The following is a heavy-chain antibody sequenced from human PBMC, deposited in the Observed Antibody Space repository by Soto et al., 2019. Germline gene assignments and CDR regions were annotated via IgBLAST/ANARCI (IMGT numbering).Heavy chain of an antibody. V-gene: IGHV1-46*01. D-gene: IGHD3-3*01. Sequence: SRKFSVNTFTRSKICWVWQAHGPGLGWEGMSNTRDGSTTYAQTFRGRLIVTRDTSTTMVSMELSSLTVDDTAVYFCARDLNHYFWTDPYHFVGMDVGGQGTTFTVS. CDR2: SNTRDGST. J-gene: IGHJ6*02. CDR3: ARDLNHYFWTDPYHFVGMDV. CDR1: VNTFTRSK.